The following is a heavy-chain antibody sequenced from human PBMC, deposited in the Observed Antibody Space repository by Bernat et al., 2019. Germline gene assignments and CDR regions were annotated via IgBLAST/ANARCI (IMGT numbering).Heavy chain of an antibody. CDR3: AKSTMYYFDY. Sequence: VQLVESGGGVVQPGRSLRLSCAASGFTFSSYGMHWVRQAPGKGLEWVAVISYDGSNKYYADSVKGRFTISRDNSKNTLYLQMNSLRAEDTAVYYCAKSTMYYFDYWGQGTLVTVSS. CDR2: ISYDGSNK. CDR1: GFTFSSYG. J-gene: IGHJ4*02. V-gene: IGHV3-30*18. D-gene: IGHD5-24*01.